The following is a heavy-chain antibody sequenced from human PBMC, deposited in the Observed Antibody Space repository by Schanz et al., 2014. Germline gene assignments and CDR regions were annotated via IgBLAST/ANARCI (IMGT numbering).Heavy chain of an antibody. Sequence: QVHLVQSGAEVQKPGSSVKVSCKASGGTFSIDTFSWVRQAPGQGLEWMGRIVPIAGITNYAQRFQGGVTITADKSSDTAYMELSSLRTEDTAVYDGAREVGLYDRGWFAPWGQGTLVTVSS. D-gene: IGHD3-22*01. V-gene: IGHV1-69*08. CDR1: GGTFSIDT. CDR3: AREVGLYDRGWFAP. J-gene: IGHJ5*02. CDR2: IVPIAGIT.